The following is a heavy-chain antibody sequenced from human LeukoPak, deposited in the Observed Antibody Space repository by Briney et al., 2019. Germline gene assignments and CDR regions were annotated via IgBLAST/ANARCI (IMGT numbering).Heavy chain of an antibody. CDR3: ARDRVNWNDVGGLFDY. D-gene: IGHD1-1*01. CDR1: GFTVSTNY. Sequence: GGSLRPSCAASGFTVSTNYMSWVRQAPGKGLEWVSLIYSGGNTYYADSVKGRFTISRDNSKNTLYLQMNSLSAEDTAVYYCARDRVNWNDVGGLFDYWGQGTLVTVSS. V-gene: IGHV3-53*01. CDR2: IYSGGNT. J-gene: IGHJ4*02.